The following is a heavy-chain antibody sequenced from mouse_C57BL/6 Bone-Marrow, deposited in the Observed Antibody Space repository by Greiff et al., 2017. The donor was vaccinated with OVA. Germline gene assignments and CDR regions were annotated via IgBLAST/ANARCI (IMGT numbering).Heavy chain of an antibody. CDR2: IRLKSDNYAT. Sequence: EVKLMESGGGLVQPGGSMKLSCVASGFTFSNYWMNWVRQSPEKGLEWVAQIRLKSDNYATHYAESVKGRFTISRDDSQSSVYLQMNNLRAEDTGIYYCTGRGSNYVGAMDYWGQGTSVTVSS. CDR3: TGRGSNYVGAMDY. D-gene: IGHD2-5*01. CDR1: GFTFSNYW. V-gene: IGHV6-3*01. J-gene: IGHJ4*01.